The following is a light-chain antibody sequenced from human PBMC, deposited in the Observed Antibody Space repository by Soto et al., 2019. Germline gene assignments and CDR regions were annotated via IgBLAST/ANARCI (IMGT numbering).Light chain of an antibody. J-gene: IGKJ1*01. Sequence: EIVLTQSPGTLSLSPRERATISCRASQSVSSSYLAWYQQKPGQAPRLLIYGASSRATGIPDRFSGSGSGTDFTLTISRLEPEDFAVYYCQQYGSSWTFGQGTKVEIK. V-gene: IGKV3-20*01. CDR3: QQYGSSWT. CDR1: QSVSSSY. CDR2: GAS.